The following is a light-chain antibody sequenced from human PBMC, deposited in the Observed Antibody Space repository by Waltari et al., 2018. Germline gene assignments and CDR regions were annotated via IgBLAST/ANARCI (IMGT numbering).Light chain of an antibody. J-gene: IGLJ1*01. Sequence: QSALTQPASVSGSPGQSITISCTGTSSAVGGSNYVSWYQQHPGKAPKLMIFDVSERPSGVSNRFSGSKSGNTASLTISWLQAEDESDYYCSSYTSSNTYVFGTGTRVTVL. V-gene: IGLV2-14*03. CDR2: DVS. CDR3: SSYTSSNTYV. CDR1: SSAVGGSNY.